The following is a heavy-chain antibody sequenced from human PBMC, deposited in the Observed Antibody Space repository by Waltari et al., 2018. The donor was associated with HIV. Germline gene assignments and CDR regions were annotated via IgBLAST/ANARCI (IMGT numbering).Heavy chain of an antibody. CDR2: IGSKGAT. J-gene: IGHJ2*01. D-gene: IGHD1-1*01. Sequence: EAQLVESGGDLVQPGGSLRLSCADSGFSFSSNDMHWVRQVRGNCLDWVSVIGSKGATYYADSVKGRFTISRDNAKNALYLQMNSLQVEDTAMYYCAKDWTPIGLWYFDLWGRGTLVTVSS. CDR1: GFSFSSND. V-gene: IGHV3-13*01. CDR3: AKDWTPIGLWYFDL.